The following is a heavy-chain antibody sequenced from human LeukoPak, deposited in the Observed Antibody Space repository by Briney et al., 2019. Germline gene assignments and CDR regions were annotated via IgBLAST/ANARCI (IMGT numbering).Heavy chain of an antibody. CDR1: GFTVSNNY. J-gene: IGHJ5*02. CDR3: ARKSGELEA. Sequence: PGGSLRLSYAASGFTVSNNYMSWVRRAAGKGLEWVSLIYSGGGTYYADSVKGRFTISRDNSKNTLYLQMNSLRAEDTAVYYCARKSGELEASGQGTLVTVSS. D-gene: IGHD6-6*01. CDR2: IYSGGGT. V-gene: IGHV3-53*01.